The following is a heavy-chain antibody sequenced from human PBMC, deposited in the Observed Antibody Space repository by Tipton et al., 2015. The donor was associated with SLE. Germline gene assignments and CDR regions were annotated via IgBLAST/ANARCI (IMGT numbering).Heavy chain of an antibody. J-gene: IGHJ3*02. D-gene: IGHD1-26*01. Sequence: TLSLTCAVSGGSISSSNWWSWVRQPPGKGLEWIGEIYHSGSTNYNPSLKSRVTISVDKSKNQFSLKLSSVTAADTAVYYCASGGVGATPGAFDIWGQGTMVTVSS. CDR3: ASGGVGATPGAFDI. CDR1: GGSISSSNW. V-gene: IGHV4-4*02. CDR2: IYHSGST.